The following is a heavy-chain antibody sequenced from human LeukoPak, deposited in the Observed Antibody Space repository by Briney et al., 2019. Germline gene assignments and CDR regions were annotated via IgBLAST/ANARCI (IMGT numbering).Heavy chain of an antibody. Sequence: GGSLRLSCAASGFTFNTHGIHWVRQAPGKGLEWVSSISDSGDSTDYADSVKGRFTISRDNAKDTLYLQMNSLRADDTAVYYCARPDCSSTSCYTLEYWGQGTLVTVSS. CDR1: GFTFNTHG. J-gene: IGHJ4*02. D-gene: IGHD2-2*02. CDR2: ISDSGDST. CDR3: ARPDCSSTSCYTLEY. V-gene: IGHV3-23*01.